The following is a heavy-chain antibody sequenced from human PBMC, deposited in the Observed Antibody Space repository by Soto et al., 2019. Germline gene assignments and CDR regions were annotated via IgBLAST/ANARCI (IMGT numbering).Heavy chain of an antibody. CDR3: ARDPRSRRRPYDDFWSGYSNRDVY. CDR1: GGSISSGDYY. J-gene: IGHJ4*02. V-gene: IGHV4-30-4*01. CDR2: IYYSGST. Sequence: PSETLSLTCTVSGGSISSGDYYWSWIRQPPGKGLEWIGYIYYSGSTYYNPSLRSRVTISVDTSKNQFSLKLSSVTAADTAVYFCARDPRSRRRPYDDFWSGYSNRDVYWCQGTLVTVSS. D-gene: IGHD3-3*01.